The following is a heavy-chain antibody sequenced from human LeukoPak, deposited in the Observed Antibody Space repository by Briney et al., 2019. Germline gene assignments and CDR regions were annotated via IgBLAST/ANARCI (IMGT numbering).Heavy chain of an antibody. CDR3: AKSSHPYYYDSSGYLPY. V-gene: IGHV3-30*18. Sequence: GGSLRLSCAASGFTFSSSWMNWVRQAPGKGLEWVAVISYDGSNKYYADSVKGRFTISRDNSKNTLYLQMNSLRAEDTAVYYCAKSSHPYYYDSSGYLPYWGQGTLVTVSS. J-gene: IGHJ4*02. CDR2: ISYDGSNK. CDR1: GFTFSSSW. D-gene: IGHD3-22*01.